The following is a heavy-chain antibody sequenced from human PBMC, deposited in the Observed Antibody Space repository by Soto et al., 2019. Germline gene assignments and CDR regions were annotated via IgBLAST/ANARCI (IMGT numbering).Heavy chain of an antibody. Sequence: ASVKVSCKASGYPFTGPYIYWVRQAPGQGLEWMGWINPSSGGTEFAEKFQDRVTMTRDASISTAYMEMTSLRHGDTAVYFCARSDDSTSYPLDLWGPGTLVTVSS. J-gene: IGHJ5*02. CDR3: ARSDDSTSYPLDL. V-gene: IGHV1-2*02. CDR2: INPSSGGT. CDR1: GYPFTGPY. D-gene: IGHD4-4*01.